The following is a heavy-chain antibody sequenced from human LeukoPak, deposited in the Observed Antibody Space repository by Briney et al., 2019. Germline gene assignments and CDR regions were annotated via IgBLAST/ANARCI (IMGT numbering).Heavy chain of an antibody. CDR1: GYTLTELS. CDR3: ATDHFDSMIAALHDAFDI. J-gene: IGHJ3*02. CDR2: FDPEDGET. V-gene: IGHV1-24*01. Sequence: GASVKVSCKVSGYTLTELSMHWVRQAPGKGLEWMGGFDPEDGETIYAQKFQGRVTMTEDTSTDTAYMELSSLRSEDTAVYYCATDHFDSMIAALHDAFDIWGQGTMVTVSS. D-gene: IGHD3-22*01.